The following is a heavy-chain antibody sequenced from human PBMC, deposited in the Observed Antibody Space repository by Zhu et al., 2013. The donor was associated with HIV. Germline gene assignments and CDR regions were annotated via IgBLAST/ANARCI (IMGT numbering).Heavy chain of an antibody. CDR2: INPSGGST. Sequence: QVQLVQSGAEVKKPGASVKVSCKASGYTFTSYYMHWVRQAPGQGLEWMGIINPSGGSTSYAQKFQGRVTMTRDTSTSTVYMELSSLRSEDTAVYYCAIGDIVVVPARPHGAFDIWGQGTMVTVSS. V-gene: IGHV1-46*01. CDR1: GYTFTSYY. D-gene: IGHD2-2*01. J-gene: IGHJ3*02. CDR3: AIGDIVVVPARPHGAFDI.